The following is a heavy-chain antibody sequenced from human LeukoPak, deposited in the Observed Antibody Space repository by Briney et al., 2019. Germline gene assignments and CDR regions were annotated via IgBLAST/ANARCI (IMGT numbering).Heavy chain of an antibody. Sequence: ASETLSLTCTVSGGSISSYYWSWIRQPPGKGLEWIGYIYYSGSTYYNPSLKSRVTISVDTSKNQFSLNLTSVTAADTAVYYCARAVSIAARLQTIFDYWGQGTLVTVSS. CDR1: GGSISSYY. D-gene: IGHD6-6*01. J-gene: IGHJ4*02. V-gene: IGHV4-59*08. CDR2: IYYSGST. CDR3: ARAVSIAARLQTIFDY.